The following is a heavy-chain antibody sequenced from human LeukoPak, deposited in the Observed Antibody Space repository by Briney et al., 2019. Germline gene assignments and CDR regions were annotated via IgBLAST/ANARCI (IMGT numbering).Heavy chain of an antibody. CDR3: AKRLGYDPMASDY. V-gene: IGHV3-30*02. CDR2: IRYDGSNK. J-gene: IGHJ4*02. D-gene: IGHD5-24*01. CDR1: GFTFSSYG. Sequence: GGSLRLSCAASGFTFSSYGMHWVRQAPGKGLEWVAFIRYDGSNKYYADSVKGRFTISRDNSKNTLYLQMNSLRAEDTAVYYCAKRLGYDPMASDYWGQGTLVTVSS.